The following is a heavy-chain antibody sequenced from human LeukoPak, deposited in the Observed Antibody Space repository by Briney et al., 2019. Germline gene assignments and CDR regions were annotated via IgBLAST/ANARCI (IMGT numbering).Heavy chain of an antibody. Sequence: GGSLRLSCAASGFTFDDYTMHWVRQAPGKGLEWVSLISWDGSSRYYADSVKGRFTISRDNSKNSLYLQMNSLRTEDTALYYCARDNEAWYFDLWGRGTPVTVSS. CDR1: GFTFDDYT. V-gene: IGHV3-43*01. CDR2: ISWDGSSR. CDR3: ARDNEAWYFDL. J-gene: IGHJ2*01.